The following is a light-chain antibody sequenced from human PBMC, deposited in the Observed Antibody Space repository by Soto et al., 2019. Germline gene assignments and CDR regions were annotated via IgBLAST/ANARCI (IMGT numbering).Light chain of an antibody. V-gene: IGLV2-14*01. J-gene: IGLJ2*01. CDR1: SSDVGGNNF. CDR2: EVN. Sequence: QSSLTQPACVSGSPGQSITISYIGTSSDVGGNNFVSWYQQHPGKAPTLMIYEVNNRPSGVSNRFSGSKSGNTASLTISGLQAEDEADYYCSSYTSRNTLVVFGGGTKLTVL. CDR3: SSYTSRNTLVV.